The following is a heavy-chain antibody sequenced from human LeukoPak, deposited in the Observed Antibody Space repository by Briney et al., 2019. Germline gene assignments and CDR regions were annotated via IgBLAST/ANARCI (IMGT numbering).Heavy chain of an antibody. CDR3: TTTRPYGTTWAGAFED. CDR2: VTPRSAT. J-gene: IGHJ4*02. CDR1: GFIFSSHG. V-gene: IGHV3-23*01. Sequence: PGGSLRLSCVASGFIFSSHGMSWVRQAPGKGLEWVSTVTPRSATHYTDSVKGRFITSRDSSKNTLFLQMNSLRAEDTALYYCTTTRPYGTTWAGAFEDWGQGTPVTVSS. D-gene: IGHD6-19*01.